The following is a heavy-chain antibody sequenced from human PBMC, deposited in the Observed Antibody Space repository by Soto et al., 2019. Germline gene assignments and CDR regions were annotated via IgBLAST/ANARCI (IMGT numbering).Heavy chain of an antibody. CDR3: ARVWRAAAGTGGFDY. Sequence: QVQLVHSGAEVKKPGSSVKVSCKASGGTFSSYTISWVRQAPGQGLEWMGRIIPILGIANYAQKFQGRVTITADKSTSTAYMELSSLRSEDTAVYYCARVWRAAAGTGGFDYWGQGTLVTVSS. CDR2: IIPILGIA. CDR1: GGTFSSYT. D-gene: IGHD6-13*01. V-gene: IGHV1-69*02. J-gene: IGHJ4*02.